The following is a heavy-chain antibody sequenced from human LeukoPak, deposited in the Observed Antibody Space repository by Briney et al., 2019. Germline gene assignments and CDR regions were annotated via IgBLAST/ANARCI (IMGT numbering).Heavy chain of an antibody. CDR3: AADGANGDYDY. CDR1: GFTFTSSA. D-gene: IGHD4-17*01. J-gene: IGHJ4*02. Sequence: GASVKVSFKASGFTFTSSAMQWVRQARGQRLEWIGWIVVGRGNTNYAQKFQERVTITRDMSTSTAYMELSSLRSEDTAVYYCAADGANGDYDYWGQGTLVTVSS. V-gene: IGHV1-58*02. CDR2: IVVGRGNT.